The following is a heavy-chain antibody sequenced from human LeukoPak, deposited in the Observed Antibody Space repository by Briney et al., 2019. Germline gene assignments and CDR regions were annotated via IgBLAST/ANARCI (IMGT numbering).Heavy chain of an antibody. CDR3: AKNGDRGAYCTGGTCYPYFYYYMDV. CDR2: ISSTGGTT. J-gene: IGHJ6*03. Sequence: GGPLRLSCAASGLTFSSYGMSWVRQAPGKGLEWVSSISSTGGTTYYADSVKGRFTISRDNSKNTLYLQMNSLRAEDTAIYYCAKNGDRGAYCTGGTCYPYFYYYMDVWGKGTTVTI. V-gene: IGHV3-23*01. CDR1: GLTFSSYG. D-gene: IGHD2-15*01.